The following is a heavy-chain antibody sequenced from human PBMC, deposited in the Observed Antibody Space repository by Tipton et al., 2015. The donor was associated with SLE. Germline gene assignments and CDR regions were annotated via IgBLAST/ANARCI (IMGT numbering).Heavy chain of an antibody. D-gene: IGHD3-10*01. Sequence: SGFTFSSYGMHWVRQAPGKGLEWVAFIRYDGSNKYYADSVKGRFTISRDNSKNTLYLQMNSLRAEDTAVYYCAKDMVPGTSYYYGMDVWGQGTTVTVSS. J-gene: IGHJ6*02. V-gene: IGHV3-30*02. CDR2: IRYDGSNK. CDR1: GFTFSSYG. CDR3: AKDMVPGTSYYYGMDV.